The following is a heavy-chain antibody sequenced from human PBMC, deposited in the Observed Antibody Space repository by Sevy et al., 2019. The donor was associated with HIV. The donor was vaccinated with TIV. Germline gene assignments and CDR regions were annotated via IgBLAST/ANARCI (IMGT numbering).Heavy chain of an antibody. J-gene: IGHJ4*02. D-gene: IGHD3-22*01. CDR2: ISGSGGYT. V-gene: IGHV3-23*01. Sequence: GGSLRLSCTASGLTFSSYVMSWVRQAPGKGLEWVSTISGSGGYTYGGDSVKGRFTISRDNSKNTVYLQMNSLTVEDTAMYYCAKEYSSGYSWGQGILVTVSS. CDR1: GLTFSSYV. CDR3: AKEYSSGYS.